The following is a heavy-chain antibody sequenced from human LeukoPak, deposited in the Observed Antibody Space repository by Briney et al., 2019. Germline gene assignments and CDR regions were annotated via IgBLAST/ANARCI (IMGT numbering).Heavy chain of an antibody. Sequence: PGGSLRLSCAASGFTFSNYWMSWVRQAPGKGLEWVSGISGSGGSTYYADSVKGRFTISRDNSKNTLYLQMNSLRAEDTAVYYCAKTRRDIVVIPDAPFDYWGQGTLVTVSS. D-gene: IGHD2-2*01. CDR1: GFTFSNYW. CDR3: AKTRRDIVVIPDAPFDY. V-gene: IGHV3-23*01. CDR2: ISGSGGST. J-gene: IGHJ4*02.